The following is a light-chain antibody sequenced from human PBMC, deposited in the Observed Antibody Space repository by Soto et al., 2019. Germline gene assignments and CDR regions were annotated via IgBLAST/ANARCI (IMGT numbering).Light chain of an antibody. CDR2: GAS. V-gene: IGKV3-20*01. CDR1: QSVSSSY. Sequence: EIVLTQSPGTLSLSPGERATLSCRASQSVSSSYLAWYQQKPGQAPRLLIYGASSRATGIPDRFSGSGSGTDFTLTRSRLEPEAFAVYYCQQYGSSPRTFGQGTKLEIK. J-gene: IGKJ2*02. CDR3: QQYGSSPRT.